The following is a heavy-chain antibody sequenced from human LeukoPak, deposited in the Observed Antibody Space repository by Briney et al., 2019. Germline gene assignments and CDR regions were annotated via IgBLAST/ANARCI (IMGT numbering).Heavy chain of an antibody. V-gene: IGHV3-33*01. CDR3: VRVRSVSSAWRAFDI. D-gene: IGHD6-19*01. J-gene: IGHJ3*02. CDR2: IWSDGSAK. CDR1: GFTFSSYG. Sequence: GWSLRLSCAASGFTFSSYGMHWVRQAPGRGLEWVAVIWSDGSAKYYADSVTGRVTISRDNSKNTLYLQIYSLRAEDTAVYYCVRVRSVSSAWRAFDIWGQGTMVIVSS.